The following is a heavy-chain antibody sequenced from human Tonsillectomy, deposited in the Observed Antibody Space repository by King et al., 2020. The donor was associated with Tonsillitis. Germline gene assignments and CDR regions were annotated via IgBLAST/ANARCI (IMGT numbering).Heavy chain of an antibody. V-gene: IGHV3-13*01. J-gene: IGHJ5*02. Sequence: GQLVQSGGGLVQPGGSLRLSCAASGFTFSSYDMHWVRQATGKGLEWVSAIGTAGDTYYPGSVKGRFTISRENAKNSLYLQMNSLRAGDTAVYYCARGSRIGGAIDPWGQGTLVTVSS. CDR1: GFTFSSYD. D-gene: IGHD2-15*01. CDR3: ARGSRIGGAIDP. CDR2: IGTAGDT.